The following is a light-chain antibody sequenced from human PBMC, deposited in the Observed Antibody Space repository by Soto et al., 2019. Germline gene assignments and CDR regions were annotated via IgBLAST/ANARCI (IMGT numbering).Light chain of an antibody. J-gene: IGLJ2*01. CDR2: DVS. CDR3: SSYTSSSTPHVV. Sequence: SALTQPASVSGSPGQSITISCTGTSSDVGGYNYVSWYQQHPGKAPKLMIYDVSNRPSGVSNRFSGSKSGNAASLTISGLQAEDEADYYCSSYTSSSTPHVVFGGGTKLTVL. CDR1: SSDVGGYNY. V-gene: IGLV2-14*01.